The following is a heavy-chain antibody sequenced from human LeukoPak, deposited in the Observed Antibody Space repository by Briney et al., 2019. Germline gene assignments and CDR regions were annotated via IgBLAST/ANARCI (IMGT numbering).Heavy chain of an antibody. CDR2: IFYSGST. Sequence: SEPLSLTCTVSGGSISTSNYYWGWIRQPPGKGLEWIGNIFYSGSTYYSPSLKSRVTISLDTSRNQFSLKLSSVTAADTAVYYCARETTSYYYDSSGYNGWGQGTLVTVSS. J-gene: IGHJ4*02. CDR3: ARETTSYYYDSSGYNG. D-gene: IGHD3-22*01. CDR1: GGSISTSNYY. V-gene: IGHV4-39*07.